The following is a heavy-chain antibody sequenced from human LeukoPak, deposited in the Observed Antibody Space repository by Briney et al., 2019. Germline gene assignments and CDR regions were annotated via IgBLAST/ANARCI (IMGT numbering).Heavy chain of an antibody. CDR3: ARDICSSTSCYYVNDAFDI. D-gene: IGHD2-2*01. CDR1: GGSISSYY. Sequence: SETLSLTCTVSGGSISSYYWSWIRQPAGKGLEWIGRIYTSWSTNYNPSLKSRVTMSVDTSKNQFSLKLSSVTAADTAVYYCARDICSSTSCYYVNDAFDIWGQGTMVTVSS. CDR2: IYTSWST. V-gene: IGHV4-4*07. J-gene: IGHJ3*02.